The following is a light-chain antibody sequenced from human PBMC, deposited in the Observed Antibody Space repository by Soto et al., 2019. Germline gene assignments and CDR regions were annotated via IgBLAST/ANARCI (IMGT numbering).Light chain of an antibody. Sequence: DIQMTQSPSTLSASVGDRVTITCRASQNINNWLAWYQQKPGKAPKLLIYRASSLENGVPSRFSGRGSGTDFIFTIPSLQPDDFATYYGQQYSSDSTFGQGTKVEIK. CDR3: QQYSSDST. CDR1: QNINNW. V-gene: IGKV1-5*03. J-gene: IGKJ1*01. CDR2: RAS.